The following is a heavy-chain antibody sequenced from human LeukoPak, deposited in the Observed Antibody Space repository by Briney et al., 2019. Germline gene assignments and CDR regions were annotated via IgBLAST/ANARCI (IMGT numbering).Heavy chain of an antibody. Sequence: GGSLRLSCAASGFTFSSYWMSWVRQAPGKGLEWVANIKQDGSEKYYVDSVKGRFTISRDNAKNSLYLQMNSPRAEDTAVYYCAREPYYYGSGSDLRPFDPWGQGTLVTVSS. CDR3: AREPYYYGSGSDLRPFDP. V-gene: IGHV3-7*01. D-gene: IGHD3-10*01. CDR2: IKQDGSEK. CDR1: GFTFSSYW. J-gene: IGHJ5*02.